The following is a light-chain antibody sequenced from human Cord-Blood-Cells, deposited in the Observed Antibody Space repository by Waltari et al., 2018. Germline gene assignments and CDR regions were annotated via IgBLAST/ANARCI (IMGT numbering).Light chain of an antibody. CDR3: QQYGSSPPLT. CDR2: GAS. V-gene: IGKV3-20*01. CDR1: QSVSSSH. Sequence: EIVLTQSPVTLSLSPGERATLSCRASQSVSSSHLAWYQQKPGQAPRLLIYGASSRATGIPDRFSGSGSGTDFTLTISRLEPEDFAVYYCQQYGSSPPLTFGGGTKVEIK. J-gene: IGKJ4*01.